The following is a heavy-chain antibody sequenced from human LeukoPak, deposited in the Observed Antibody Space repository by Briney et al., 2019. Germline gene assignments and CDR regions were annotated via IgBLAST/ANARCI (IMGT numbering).Heavy chain of an antibody. CDR2: IYSGGAT. Sequence: GGSLRLSCAASGLTVRSNYMSWVRQAPGKGLEWVSVIYSGGATYYADSVKGRFTISRHNSKNTLYLQMNSLRPEDTAVYYCASMGPTGYFYGLDVWGQGTTVTVSS. J-gene: IGHJ6*02. V-gene: IGHV3-53*04. D-gene: IGHD2/OR15-2a*01. CDR3: ASMGPTGYFYGLDV. CDR1: GLTVRSNY.